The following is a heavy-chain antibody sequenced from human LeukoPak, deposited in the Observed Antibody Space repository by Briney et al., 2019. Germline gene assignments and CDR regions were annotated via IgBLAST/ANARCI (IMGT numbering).Heavy chain of an antibody. CDR3: AKLSGMQQPSMDV. J-gene: IGHJ6*03. D-gene: IGHD6-13*01. CDR1: GFTFSSYG. Sequence: GGSLRLSCAASGFTFSSYGMSWVRLAPGKGLEWVSVISVSGGSTYYADSVKGRFTNSRDNSKNTLYLQMNSLRAEDTAVYYCAKLSGMQQPSMDVWGKGTTVTISS. V-gene: IGHV3-23*01. CDR2: ISVSGGST.